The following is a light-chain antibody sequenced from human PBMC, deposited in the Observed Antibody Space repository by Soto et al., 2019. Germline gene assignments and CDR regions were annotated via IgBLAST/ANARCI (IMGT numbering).Light chain of an antibody. J-gene: IGLJ2*01. CDR1: SSNIGSYT. Sequence: QPVLTQPPSASGTPGQRVTISCSGSSSNIGSYTVNWYQQLPGAAPKLLIYINDQRPSGVPDRFSGSKSGTSASLAISGLQSEDEADYDCAAWDDSLNGVVFGGGTKLTVL. CDR2: IND. V-gene: IGLV1-44*01. CDR3: AAWDDSLNGVV.